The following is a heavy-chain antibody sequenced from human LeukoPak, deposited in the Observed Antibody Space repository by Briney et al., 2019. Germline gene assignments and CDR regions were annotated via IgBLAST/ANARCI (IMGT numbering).Heavy chain of an antibody. CDR3: ARHLAIYDSGGYYYERGRYYFDF. J-gene: IGHJ4*02. V-gene: IGHV4-39*01. CDR1: GGSTSSSSYY. D-gene: IGHD3-22*01. CDR2: IYYSGST. Sequence: SETLSLTCTVSGGSTSSSSYYWGWIRQPPGKGLEWIGTIYYSGSTYYNPSLKSRVTISVDTSKNQFSLKLSSVTAADTAVYYCARHLAIYDSGGYYYERGRYYFDFWGQGALVTVSS.